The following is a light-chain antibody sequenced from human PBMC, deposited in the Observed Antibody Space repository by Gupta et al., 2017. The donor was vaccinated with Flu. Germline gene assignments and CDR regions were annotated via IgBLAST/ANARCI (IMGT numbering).Light chain of an antibody. CDR3: GQTLQNPTWT. CDR2: VGA. J-gene: IGKJ1*01. Sequence: DIVMTQSPLSLPVTPGEPASISCRSRQSLLHSNGYNYLDWYLQKPGQSPQLLIYVGANRDSGVPDRFSGSGSGRDFKLKISRGEAEDVGVYDCGQTLQNPTWTFGQGTKVEIK. V-gene: IGKV2-28*01. CDR1: QSLLHSNGYNY.